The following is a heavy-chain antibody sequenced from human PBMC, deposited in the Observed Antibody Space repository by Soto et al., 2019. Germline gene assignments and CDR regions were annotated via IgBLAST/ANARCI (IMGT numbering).Heavy chain of an antibody. CDR1: GGSISSGGDY. J-gene: IGHJ4*01. Sequence: PSETLALTCTVSGGSISSGGDYGSWIRQHPGTGLEWIGHISYSGSTYYNTSLKSRATISVDTSRNPFPLIVNAVTAARTAADDCARGVPHWGKGTLVTVSS. D-gene: IGHD3-16*01. CDR3: ARGVPH. CDR2: ISYSGST. V-gene: IGHV4-31*03.